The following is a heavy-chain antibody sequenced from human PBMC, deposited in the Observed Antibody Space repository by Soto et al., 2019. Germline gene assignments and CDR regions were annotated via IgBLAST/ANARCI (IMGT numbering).Heavy chain of an antibody. Sequence: EVQLVESGGALIQPGGCLRLSCAVSGFTVSRNYMSWVRQAPGKGLEWVSVIYTGGTTSYADSVKGRFTISRDNSKNTVYLQMDSLRAEDTAVYYCARDLGRDSNQHWGQGTLVTVSS. D-gene: IGHD4-4*01. CDR2: IYTGGTT. CDR3: ARDLGRDSNQH. V-gene: IGHV3-53*01. CDR1: GFTVSRNY. J-gene: IGHJ1*01.